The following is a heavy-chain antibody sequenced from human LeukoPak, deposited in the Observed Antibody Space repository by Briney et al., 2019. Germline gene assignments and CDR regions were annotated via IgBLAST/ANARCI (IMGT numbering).Heavy chain of an antibody. CDR2: ISGSGGST. Sequence: AGGSLRLSCAASGFTFSNYGMSWVRQAPGKGLEWVSAISGSGGSTYYADSVKGRFTISRDNSKNTLYLQMNSLRPEDTSIFYCAKGYFLVVTIVEYYFDYWGQGTLVTVSS. V-gene: IGHV3-23*01. CDR1: GFTFSNYG. CDR3: AKGYFLVVTIVEYYFDY. J-gene: IGHJ4*02. D-gene: IGHD3-10*02.